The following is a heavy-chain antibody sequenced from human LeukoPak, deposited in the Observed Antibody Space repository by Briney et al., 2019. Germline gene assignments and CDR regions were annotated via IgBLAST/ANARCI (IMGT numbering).Heavy chain of an antibody. CDR1: GYTFTSYG. CDR2: IRSYTGDT. Sequence: ASVKVSCKATGYTFTSYGPTWVRQAPGQGLEWMGWIRSYTGDTFYAQKLQGRVTMTTDTSTSTAYLELRSLRSDDTAVYYCARGGSIYLDYWGQGTLVTVSS. J-gene: IGHJ4*02. D-gene: IGHD2/OR15-2a*01. V-gene: IGHV1-18*01. CDR3: ARGGSIYLDY.